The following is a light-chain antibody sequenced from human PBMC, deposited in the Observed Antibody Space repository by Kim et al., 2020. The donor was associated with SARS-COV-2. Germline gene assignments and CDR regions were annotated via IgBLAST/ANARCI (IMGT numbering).Light chain of an antibody. CDR2: AAS. J-gene: IGKJ4*01. CDR1: QAISNY. Sequence: ASIGDRVTITCRVSQAISNYLAWFQQKPGKGPKRLIYAASSLQGGVPSRFSGSGSGTEFTLTISSLQPEDFATYFCLQHNVYPLTFGGGTKVDIK. V-gene: IGKV1-17*03. CDR3: LQHNVYPLT.